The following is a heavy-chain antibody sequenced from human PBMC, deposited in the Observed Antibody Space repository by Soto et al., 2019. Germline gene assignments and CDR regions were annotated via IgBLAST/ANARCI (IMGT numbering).Heavy chain of an antibody. CDR1: GFTFSSYG. J-gene: IGHJ6*02. CDR2: ISYDGSNK. D-gene: IGHD2-8*01. Sequence: PGGSLRLSCAASGFTFSSYGMHWVRQAPGKGLEWLAVISYDGSNKYYADSVKGRFTISRDNSKNTLYLQMNSLRAEDTAVYYCAKDRCTNGVCYGFYYYYGMDVWGQGTTVTVSS. V-gene: IGHV3-30*18. CDR3: AKDRCTNGVCYGFYYYYGMDV.